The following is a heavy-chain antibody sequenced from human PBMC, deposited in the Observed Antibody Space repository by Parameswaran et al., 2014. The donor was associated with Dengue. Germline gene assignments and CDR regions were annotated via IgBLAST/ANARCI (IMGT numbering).Heavy chain of an antibody. V-gene: IGHV1-69*10. Sequence: WVRQAPGQGLEWMGGIIPILGIANYAQKFQGRVTITADKSTSTAYMELSSLRSEDTAVYYCVSVEMATIRRSRFDYWGQGTLVTVSS. D-gene: IGHD5-24*01. CDR3: VSVEMATIRRSRFDY. CDR2: IIPILGIA. J-gene: IGHJ4*02.